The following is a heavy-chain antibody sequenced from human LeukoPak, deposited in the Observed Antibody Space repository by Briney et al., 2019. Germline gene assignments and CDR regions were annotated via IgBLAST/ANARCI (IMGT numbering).Heavy chain of an antibody. V-gene: IGHV3-30*02. CDR3: AKEPDPANSGWYYYFDY. CDR1: GVSFSGYA. D-gene: IGHD6-19*01. CDR2: IKYDASDE. J-gene: IGHJ4*02. Sequence: GGSLRLSCAVSGVSFSGYAMHWVRQAPGKGLEWVGLIKYDASDEYYADSVKGRFTISRDNSKNTLYLQMNSLRAEDTAVYYCAKEPDPANSGWYYYFDYWGQGTLVTVSS.